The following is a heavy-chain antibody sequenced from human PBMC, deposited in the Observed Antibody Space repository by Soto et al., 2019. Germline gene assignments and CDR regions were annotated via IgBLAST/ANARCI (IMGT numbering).Heavy chain of an antibody. V-gene: IGHV4-34*01. CDR2: IEHNGNN. J-gene: IGHJ5*01. CDR1: GGTFSGYF. D-gene: IGHD2-15*01. Sequence: PSETLSLTCAVYGGTFSGYFWSWVRQPPGKGLEWIGEIEHNGNNNINPSLKSRVTMSVDTSKNQISLTVTSVTAADTAVYFCARGRYCLTGRCFPNWFDSWGQGTLVTVSS. CDR3: ARGRYCLTGRCFPNWFDS.